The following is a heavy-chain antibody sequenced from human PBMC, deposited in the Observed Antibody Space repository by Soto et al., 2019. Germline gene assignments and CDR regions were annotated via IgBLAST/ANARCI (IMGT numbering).Heavy chain of an antibody. J-gene: IGHJ4*02. Sequence: GGSLRLSCAASGFTFSSYAMSWVRQAPGKGLEWVSAISGSDGSTYYADSVKGRFTISRDNSKITLYLQMNSLRAEDTAVYYCATTYYYGSGSPYFDYWGQGTLVTVSS. CDR2: ISGSDGST. CDR1: GFTFSSYA. V-gene: IGHV3-23*01. CDR3: ATTYYYGSGSPYFDY. D-gene: IGHD3-10*01.